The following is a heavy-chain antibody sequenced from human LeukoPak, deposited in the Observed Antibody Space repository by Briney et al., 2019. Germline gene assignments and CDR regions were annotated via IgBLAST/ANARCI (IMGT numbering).Heavy chain of an antibody. Sequence: PSETLSLTCTVSGGSISSYYWSWIRQPPGKGLEWIGYIYDSGSTNYNPSLKSRVTISVDTSKNQFSLKLSSVTAADTAVYYCARGRSTRTVPMGYWGQGTLVTVSS. CDR1: GGSISSYY. D-gene: IGHD2-2*01. CDR3: ARGRSTRTVPMGY. J-gene: IGHJ4*02. V-gene: IGHV4-4*08. CDR2: IYDSGST.